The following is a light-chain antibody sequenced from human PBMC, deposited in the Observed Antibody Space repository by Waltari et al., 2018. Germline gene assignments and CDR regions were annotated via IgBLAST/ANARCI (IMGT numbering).Light chain of an antibody. CDR1: KLGDKY. CDR2: QDT. V-gene: IGLV3-1*01. Sequence: SYELTQPPSVSVSPGQTASITCYGDKLGDKYVYWYQQKAGQSPVLAIYQDTKRPSGSPGRGSGSNSGNTATLTISGTQAMDEAEDYCQAWDSSTAVFGGGTKLTVL. CDR3: QAWDSSTAV. J-gene: IGLJ2*01.